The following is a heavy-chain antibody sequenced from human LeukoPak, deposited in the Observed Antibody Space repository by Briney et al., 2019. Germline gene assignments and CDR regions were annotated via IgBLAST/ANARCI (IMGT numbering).Heavy chain of an antibody. V-gene: IGHV1-18*01. CDR1: GYTFTSYG. D-gene: IGHD1-26*01. Sequence: ASVKVSCKASGYTFTSYGISWVRQAPGQGLEWMGWISAYNGNTNYAQKLQGRVTMTTDTSTSTAYMELRSLRSDDRAVYYCARRVLGGSDGDYWGQGTLVTVSS. CDR3: ARRVLGGSDGDY. CDR2: ISAYNGNT. J-gene: IGHJ4*02.